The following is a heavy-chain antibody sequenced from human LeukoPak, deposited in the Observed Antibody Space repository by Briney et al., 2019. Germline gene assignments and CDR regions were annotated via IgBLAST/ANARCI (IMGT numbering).Heavy chain of an antibody. D-gene: IGHD6-13*01. Sequence: ASVKVSCKASGYTFTSYGISWVRQAPGQGLEWMGWTSTYNGHTNYARKVQGRVTMTTDTSTSTAYMELRSLRSDDTAVYYCASYSSSWYSFDYWGQGTLVTVSS. J-gene: IGHJ4*02. V-gene: IGHV1-18*01. CDR2: TSTYNGHT. CDR1: GYTFTSYG. CDR3: ASYSSSWYSFDY.